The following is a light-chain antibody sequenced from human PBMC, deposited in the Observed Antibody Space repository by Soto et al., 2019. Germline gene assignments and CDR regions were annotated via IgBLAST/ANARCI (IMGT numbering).Light chain of an antibody. J-gene: IGKJ4*01. CDR3: QQSFSILT. CDR1: QGISNY. Sequence: DIHMTQSPSSLSASVGDRVTITCRASQGISNYLNWYQQKPGKAPKLLIFAVSNLEAGVPSRFSGSGSGTDFTLTINDLQPEDFATYFCQQSFSILTFGGGTKVDIK. V-gene: IGKV1-39*01. CDR2: AVS.